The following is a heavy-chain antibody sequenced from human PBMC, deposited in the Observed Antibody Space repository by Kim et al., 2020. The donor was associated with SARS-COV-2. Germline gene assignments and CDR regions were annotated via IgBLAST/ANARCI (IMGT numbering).Heavy chain of an antibody. Sequence: SVKVSCKASGGTFSSYAISWVRQAPGQGLEWMGRIIPILGIANYAQKFQGRVTITADKSTSTAYMELSSLRSEDTAVYYCAREGASSTVKGYFDYWGQGTLVTVSS. V-gene: IGHV1-69*04. CDR2: IIPILGIA. CDR1: GGTFSSYA. D-gene: IGHD6-13*01. J-gene: IGHJ4*02. CDR3: AREGASSTVKGYFDY.